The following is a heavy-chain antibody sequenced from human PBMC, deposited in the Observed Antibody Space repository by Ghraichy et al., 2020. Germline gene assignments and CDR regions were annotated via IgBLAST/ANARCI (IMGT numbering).Heavy chain of an antibody. CDR3: ARGGHGFSDSRGYSFAFDI. CDR1: GGSFNSYS. V-gene: IGHV1-69*13. D-gene: IGHD3-22*01. CDR2: IIPTFGTT. Sequence: SVKVSCKASGGSFNSYSITWVRQVPGQGLEWMAGIIPTFGTTYYAQKFQGRVTISADESTSVADMELSSLTSEDTAVYFCARGGHGFSDSRGYSFAFDIGGQGTMVTVSA. J-gene: IGHJ3*02.